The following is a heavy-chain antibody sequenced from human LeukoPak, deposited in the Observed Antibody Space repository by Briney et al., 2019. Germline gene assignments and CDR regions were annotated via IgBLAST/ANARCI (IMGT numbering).Heavy chain of an antibody. D-gene: IGHD3-22*01. V-gene: IGHV3-21*01. CDR1: GFTFSNYW. Sequence: GGSLRLSCAASGFTFSNYWMHWVRQAPGKGLEWVSSISSSSSYIYYADSVKGRFTISRDNAKNSLYLQMNSLRAEDTAVYYCARGPYYYDSSGYPCAYWGQGTLVTVSS. CDR2: ISSSSSYI. CDR3: ARGPYYYDSSGYPCAY. J-gene: IGHJ4*02.